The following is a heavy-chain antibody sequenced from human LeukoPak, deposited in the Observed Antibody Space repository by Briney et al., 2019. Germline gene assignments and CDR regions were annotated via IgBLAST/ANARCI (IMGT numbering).Heavy chain of an antibody. CDR1: GFTFSSYC. J-gene: IGHJ4*02. Sequence: GGSLRLSCAASGFTFSSYCMTWVRQAPGKGLEWVSGISPNGVITYYADSVKGRFTISRDNAKNTLFLQMNSLRAEDTAVYYCATTGSGSYYDYWGQGTLVTVSS. D-gene: IGHD1-26*01. CDR3: ATTGSGSYYDY. V-gene: IGHV3-23*01. CDR2: ISPNGVIT.